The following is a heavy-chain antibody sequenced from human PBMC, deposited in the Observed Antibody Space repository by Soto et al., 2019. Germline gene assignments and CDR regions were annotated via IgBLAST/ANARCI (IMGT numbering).Heavy chain of an antibody. V-gene: IGHV3-30*03. CDR1: GFTFSNNG. Sequence: QVQLVESGGGAVQPGRSLRLSCAASGFTFSNNGIHWVRPAPGKWLEWVAVISSDGINKYYADSVKGRSTISRDNSKTTLFLQMNSLRVEDTAVYYCAMDLYGGSSLFDYWGQGTLVTVSS. CDR3: AMDLYGGSSLFDY. D-gene: IGHD2-15*01. J-gene: IGHJ4*02. CDR2: ISSDGINK.